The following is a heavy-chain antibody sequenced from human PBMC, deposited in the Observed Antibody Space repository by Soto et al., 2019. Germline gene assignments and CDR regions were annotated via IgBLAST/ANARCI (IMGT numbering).Heavy chain of an antibody. Sequence: EVQLVQSGAEGKKPGATVKISCKVSGYTFTDYYMHWLQQAPGNGLEWMGFVDPEDGERIYAERFQGRVTITADTSIDTVYMVLSSLRSEDTAVYYCATLTRSTGGIFDYWGQGTLVTVSS. D-gene: IGHD4-4*01. CDR2: VDPEDGER. V-gene: IGHV1-69-2*01. CDR3: ATLTRSTGGIFDY. CDR1: GYTFTDYY. J-gene: IGHJ4*02.